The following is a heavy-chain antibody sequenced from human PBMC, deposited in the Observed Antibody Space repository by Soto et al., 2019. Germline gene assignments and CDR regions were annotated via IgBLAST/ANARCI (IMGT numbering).Heavy chain of an antibody. CDR1: GYTFTSYG. Sequence: GASVKVSCKASGYTFTSYGISWVRQAPGQGLEWMGWISAYNGNTNYAQKLQGRVTMTTDTSTSTAYMELRSLRSDDTAVYYCARYYYDSSGYYSFDYRGQGTLVTVSS. CDR2: ISAYNGNT. CDR3: ARYYYDSSGYYSFDY. D-gene: IGHD3-22*01. V-gene: IGHV1-18*04. J-gene: IGHJ4*02.